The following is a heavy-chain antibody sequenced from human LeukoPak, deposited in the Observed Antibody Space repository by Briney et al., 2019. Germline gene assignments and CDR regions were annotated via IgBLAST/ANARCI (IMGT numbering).Heavy chain of an antibody. D-gene: IGHD2-2*01. Sequence: PGGSLRLSCAASGFPFSSYAMHWVRQAPGKRLEYVSAISSNGGSTTYANSVKGRFTISRDNSKNTLYLQMGSLRAEDMAVYYCARSSIVVVSILDYWGQGTLVTVSS. CDR1: GFPFSSYA. J-gene: IGHJ4*02. CDR3: ARSSIVVVSILDY. CDR2: ISSNGGST. V-gene: IGHV3-64*01.